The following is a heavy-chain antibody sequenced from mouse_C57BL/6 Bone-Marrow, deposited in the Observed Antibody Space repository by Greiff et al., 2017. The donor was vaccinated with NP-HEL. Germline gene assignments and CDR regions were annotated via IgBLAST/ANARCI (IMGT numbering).Heavy chain of an antibody. Sequence: VKLMESGPGLVKPSQSLFLTCSITGFPITSGYYWIWIRQSPGKPLEWMGYITHSGETFYNPSLQSPISITRETSKNQFFLQLNPVTTEDTAMYYCAGDSSGYGDFDYWGQGTTLTVSS. D-gene: IGHD3-2*02. CDR3: AGDSSGYGDFDY. CDR2: ITHSGET. V-gene: IGHV12-3*01. J-gene: IGHJ2*01. CDR1: GFPITSGYY.